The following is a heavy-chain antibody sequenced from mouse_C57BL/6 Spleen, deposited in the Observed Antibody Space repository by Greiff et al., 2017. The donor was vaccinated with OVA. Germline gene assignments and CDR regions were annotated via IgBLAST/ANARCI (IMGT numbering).Heavy chain of an antibody. CDR1: GYTFTDYN. V-gene: IGHV1-22*01. CDR2: INPNNGGT. J-gene: IGHJ4*01. D-gene: IGHD2-5*01. CDR3: AREGNSNPYAMDY. Sequence: VQLQQSGPELVKPGASVKMSCKASGYTFTDYNMHWVKQSHGKSLEWIGYINPNNGGTSYNQKFKGKATLTVNKSSSTAYMELRSLTSEDSAVYYCAREGNSNPYAMDYWGQGTSVTVSS.